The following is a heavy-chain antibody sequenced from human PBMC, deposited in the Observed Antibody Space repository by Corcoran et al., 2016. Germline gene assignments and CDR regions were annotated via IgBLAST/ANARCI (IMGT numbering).Heavy chain of an antibody. CDR2: ISSSSSYI. CDR1: GFTFSSYS. CDR3: ARDRQRLGSSYLDGMDV. D-gene: IGHD4-17*01. V-gene: IGHV3-21*01. J-gene: IGHJ6*02. Sequence: EVQLVESGGGLVKPGGSLRLSCAASGFTFSSYSVNWVRQAPGKGLEWVSSISSSSSYIYYADSVKGRFTISRDNAKNSLYLQMNSLRAEDTAVYYCARDRQRLGSSYLDGMDVWGQGTTVTVSS.